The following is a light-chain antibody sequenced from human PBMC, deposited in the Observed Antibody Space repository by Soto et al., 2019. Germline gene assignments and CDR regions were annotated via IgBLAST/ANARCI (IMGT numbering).Light chain of an antibody. CDR2: DAS. CDR1: QSVSSY. J-gene: IGKJ4*01. Sequence: EIVLTQSPATLSLSPGERATLSCRASQSVSSYLAWYQQKPGQAPRLLIYDASNRATGIPARFSGSGSGTDFTRTISSLEPEDFAVYYCQQRRNWPQLTFGGGTKVEIK. CDR3: QQRRNWPQLT. V-gene: IGKV3-11*01.